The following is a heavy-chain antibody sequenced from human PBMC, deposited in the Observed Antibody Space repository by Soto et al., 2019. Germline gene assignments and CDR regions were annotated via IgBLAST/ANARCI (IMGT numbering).Heavy chain of an antibody. J-gene: IGHJ4*01. Sequence: PSETLSLTCTVSGSSISGYYWNWIRQPPGKGLEWIGYVYYSGSTTYNPSLESRVTISLDTSKSQFSLRLTSLTAADTAVYYCARVGEDIFGEVKLTRTYFDSWGHGTLVTVSS. CDR3: ARVGEDIFGEVKLTRTYFDS. CDR2: VYYSGST. V-gene: IGHV4-59*01. D-gene: IGHD3-3*01. CDR1: GSSISGYY.